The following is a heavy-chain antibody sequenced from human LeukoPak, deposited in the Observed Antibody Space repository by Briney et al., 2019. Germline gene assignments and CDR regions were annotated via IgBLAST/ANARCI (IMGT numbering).Heavy chain of an antibody. CDR1: GYTFTSYY. D-gene: IGHD3-22*01. Sequence: GASVKVSCKASGYTFTSYYMHWVRQAPGQGLEWMGIINPSGGSTSYAQKFQGRVTMTRDTSTSTVYMELSSLRSEDTAVYYCARDARTSYDSSGYYFDYWGQGTLVTVSP. J-gene: IGHJ4*02. CDR2: INPSGGST. V-gene: IGHV1-46*01. CDR3: ARDARTSYDSSGYYFDY.